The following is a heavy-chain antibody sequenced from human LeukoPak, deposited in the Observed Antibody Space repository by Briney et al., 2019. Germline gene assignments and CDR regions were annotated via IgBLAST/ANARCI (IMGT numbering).Heavy chain of an antibody. CDR2: IWYDGSNK. D-gene: IGHD2-21*01. Sequence: GSLRLSCAASGFTFSSYNLHWVRQAPGKGLEWVAVIWYDGSNKYYADSVKGRFTISRDNSENTLYLQMSSLRAEDTAVYYCARDLSSYSLDYWGQGTLVTVPS. J-gene: IGHJ4*02. CDR3: ARDLSSYSLDY. CDR1: GFTFSSYN. V-gene: IGHV3-33*01.